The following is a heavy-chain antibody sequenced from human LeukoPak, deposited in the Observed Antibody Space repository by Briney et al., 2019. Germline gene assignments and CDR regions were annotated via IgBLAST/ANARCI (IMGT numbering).Heavy chain of an antibody. D-gene: IGHD6-13*01. V-gene: IGHV1-2*02. CDR3: ARGAIAPGHSSSWRYYFDY. CDR2: INPNSGGT. J-gene: IGHJ4*02. Sequence: GASVKVSCKASGYTFTGYYMHWVRQAPGQGLEWMGWINPNSGGTNYAQKFQGRVTMTRDTSISTAYMELSRLRSDDTAVYYCARGAIAPGHSSSWRYYFDYWGQGTLVTVSS. CDR1: GYTFTGYY.